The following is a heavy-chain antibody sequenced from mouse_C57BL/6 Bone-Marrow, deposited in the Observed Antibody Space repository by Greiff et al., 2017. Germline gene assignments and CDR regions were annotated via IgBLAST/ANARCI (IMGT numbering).Heavy chain of an antibody. V-gene: IGHV2-3*01. Sequence: VKLVESGPGLVAPSQSLSITCTVSGFSLPSYGVSWVRQPPGKGLEWLGDIWGDGSTNYHSALISRLSISKDNSTRQVCVKLNSLQTDDTATYYCAKEDYGRNVDYWGQGTTLTVAS. CDR3: AKEDYGRNVDY. D-gene: IGHD1-1*01. J-gene: IGHJ2*01. CDR2: IWGDGST. CDR1: GFSLPSYG.